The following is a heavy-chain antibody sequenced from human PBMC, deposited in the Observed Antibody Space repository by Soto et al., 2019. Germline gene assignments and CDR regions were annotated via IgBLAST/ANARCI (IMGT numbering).Heavy chain of an antibody. V-gene: IGHV1-69*13. J-gene: IGHJ4*02. CDR1: GGTFSSYA. Sequence: SVKVSCKASGGTFSSYAISWVRQAPGQGLEWMGGIIPIFGTANYAQKFQGRVTITADESTSTAYMELSSLRSEDTAVYYCARVSSLDIAVAGIFDYWGQGTLVTVSS. CDR2: IIPIFGTA. D-gene: IGHD6-19*01. CDR3: ARVSSLDIAVAGIFDY.